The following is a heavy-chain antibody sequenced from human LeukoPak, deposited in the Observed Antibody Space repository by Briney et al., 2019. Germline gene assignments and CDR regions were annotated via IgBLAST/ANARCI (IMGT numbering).Heavy chain of an antibody. CDR2: MYYSRST. V-gene: IGHV4-31*03. Sequence: PSQTLSPTCTVSGGSISSGGYYWGWIRQHPGKGLEWIGYMYYSRSTYYNPSLNSRVTISVDTSKNQFSPKLSSVTAADTDVYYCARVNHVLKYYYYYYYIDVSGKGTTVTLSS. CDR3: ARVNHVLKYYYYYYYIDV. CDR1: GGSISSGGYY. J-gene: IGHJ6*03. D-gene: IGHD1-14*01.